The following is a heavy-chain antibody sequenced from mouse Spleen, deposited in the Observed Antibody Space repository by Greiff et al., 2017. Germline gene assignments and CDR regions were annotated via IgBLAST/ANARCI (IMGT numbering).Heavy chain of an antibody. D-gene: IGHD1-1*01. CDR1: GYTFTEYT. V-gene: IGHV1-62-2*01. J-gene: IGHJ2*01. CDR3: ARHEGLHYYGSTFDY. CDR2: FYPGSGSI. Sequence: QVQLKESGAELVKPGASVKLSCKASGYTFTEYTIHWVKQRSGQGLEWIGWFYPGSGSIKYNEKFKDKATLTADKSSSTVYMELSRLTSEDSAVYFCARHEGLHYYGSTFDYWGQGTTLTVSS.